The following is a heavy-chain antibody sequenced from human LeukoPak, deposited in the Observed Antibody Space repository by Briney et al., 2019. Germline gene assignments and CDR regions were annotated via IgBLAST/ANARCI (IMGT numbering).Heavy chain of an antibody. CDR2: IRSKANSYAT. CDR1: GFTFSGSA. Sequence: GGSLRLSCAASGFTFSGSAMHWVRQASGKGLEWVGRIRSKANSYATAYAASVKGRFTISRDDSKNTAYLQMNSLKTEGTAVYYCTRRYDILTGPPDYWGQGTLVTVSS. J-gene: IGHJ4*02. D-gene: IGHD3-9*01. V-gene: IGHV3-73*01. CDR3: TRRYDILTGPPDY.